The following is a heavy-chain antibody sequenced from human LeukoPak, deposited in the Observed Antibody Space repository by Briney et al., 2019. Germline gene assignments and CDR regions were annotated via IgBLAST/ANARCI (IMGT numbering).Heavy chain of an antibody. CDR2: IYPGDYET. CDR1: GYSFSYYW. Sequence: GESLKISCEGSGYSFSYYWIGLVRQMPGKGLELMGIIYPGDYETRYSPSFQGLVTISVDKSISTAYLQWSSLKASDTAMYYCAIPPGYCGNDCAFGRWGQGTLVTV. V-gene: IGHV5-51*01. D-gene: IGHD2-21*02. J-gene: IGHJ5*02. CDR3: AIPPGYCGNDCAFGR.